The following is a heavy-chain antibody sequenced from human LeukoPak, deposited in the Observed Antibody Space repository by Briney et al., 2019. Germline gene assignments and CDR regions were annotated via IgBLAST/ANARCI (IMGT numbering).Heavy chain of an antibody. V-gene: IGHV4-39*01. CDR1: GDFLSSGDYY. CDR2: IYYSGST. Sequence: SETLSPTCTVPGDFLSSGDYYWGWIRQSPGKGLTWIGSIYYSGSTLYNASFESRVTMSVDTSKNQFSLKLRSVTAADTAVYYRARLCQVTTSAKFEYWGQGILVTVSS. CDR3: ARLCQVTTSAKFEY. D-gene: IGHD4-17*01. J-gene: IGHJ4*01.